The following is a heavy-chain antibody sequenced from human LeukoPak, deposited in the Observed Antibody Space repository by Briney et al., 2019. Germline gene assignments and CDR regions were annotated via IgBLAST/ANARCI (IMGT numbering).Heavy chain of an antibody. Sequence: ASVKVSCKASGYTFTGYYMHWVRQAPGQGLEWMGWINPNSGGTSYAQKFQGRVTMTRDTSISTAYMELSRLRSDDTAVYYCAGKYSSGWYGIDYWGQGTLVTVSS. V-gene: IGHV1-2*02. CDR3: AGKYSSGWYGIDY. J-gene: IGHJ4*02. D-gene: IGHD6-19*01. CDR1: GYTFTGYY. CDR2: INPNSGGT.